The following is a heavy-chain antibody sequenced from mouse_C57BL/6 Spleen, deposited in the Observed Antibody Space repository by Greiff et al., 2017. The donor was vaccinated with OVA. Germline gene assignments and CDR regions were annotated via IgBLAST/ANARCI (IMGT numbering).Heavy chain of an antibody. V-gene: IGHV1-54*01. J-gene: IGHJ4*01. CDR1: GYAFTNYL. Sequence: VQLQHSGAELVRPGTSVKVSCKASGYAFTNYLIEWVKQRPGQGLEWIGVINPGSGGTNYNEKFKGKATLTADKSSSTAYMQLSSLTSEDSAVYFCARSGSGYAMDYWGQGTSVTVSS. CDR2: INPGSGGT. CDR3: ARSGSGYAMDY. D-gene: IGHD3-1*01.